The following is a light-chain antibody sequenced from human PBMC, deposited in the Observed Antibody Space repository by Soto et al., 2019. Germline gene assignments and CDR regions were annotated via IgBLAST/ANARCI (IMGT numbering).Light chain of an antibody. Sequence: QSAPTQPASVSGSPGQSITISCTGTSSDVGSYNYVSWYQQHPGKAPKLMIYEVSNRPSGVSNRFSGSKSGNTASLTISGLQAEDEANYYCSSYTSTSTRVLGGGTQLTV. CDR2: EVS. J-gene: IGLJ3*02. CDR1: SSDVGSYNY. CDR3: SSYTSTSTRV. V-gene: IGLV2-14*01.